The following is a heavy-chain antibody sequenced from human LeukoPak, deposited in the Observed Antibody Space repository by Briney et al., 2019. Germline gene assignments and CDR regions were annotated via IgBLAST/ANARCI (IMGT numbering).Heavy chain of an antibody. J-gene: IGHJ4*02. CDR1: GGTFSSYA. CDR2: IIPIFGTA. V-gene: IGHV1-69*06. CDR3: ATEAVAGDPFDY. D-gene: IGHD6-19*01. Sequence: SVKVSCKASGGTFSSYAISWVRQAPGQGLEWMGGIIPIFGTANYAQKFQGRVTITADKSTSTAYMELSSLRSEDTAVYYCATEAVAGDPFDYWGQGTLVTVSS.